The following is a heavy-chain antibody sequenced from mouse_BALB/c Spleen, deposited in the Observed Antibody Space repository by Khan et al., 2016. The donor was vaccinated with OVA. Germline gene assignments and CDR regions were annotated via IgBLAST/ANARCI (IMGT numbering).Heavy chain of an antibody. CDR2: IWGGGST. CDR3: AKGVWAHYYTLDY. J-gene: IGHJ4*01. CDR1: GFSLSDYG. V-gene: IGHV2-6-5*01. Sequence: VKLEESGPGLVAPSQNLSITCTVSGFSLSDYGVSWIRQTPGKGLEWLGVIWGGGSTYYNSALRSRLSISKDNSKSQVFLKMTSLQSDDSAMFYCAKGVWAHYYTLDYWGQGTSVTVSS.